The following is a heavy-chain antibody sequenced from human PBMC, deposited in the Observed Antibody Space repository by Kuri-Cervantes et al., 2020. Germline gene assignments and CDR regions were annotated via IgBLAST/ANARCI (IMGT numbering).Heavy chain of an antibody. Sequence: GESLKISCAASGFTFSSYAMSWVRQAPGKGLEWVSAISGSGGSTYYADSVKGRFTISRDNSKNTLYLQMNSLRAEDTAVYYCAKRRGPGAAAFDYWGQGTLVTVSS. V-gene: IGHV3-23*01. CDR3: AKRRGPGAAAFDY. D-gene: IGHD6-13*01. CDR1: GFTFSSYA. CDR2: ISGSGGST. J-gene: IGHJ4*02.